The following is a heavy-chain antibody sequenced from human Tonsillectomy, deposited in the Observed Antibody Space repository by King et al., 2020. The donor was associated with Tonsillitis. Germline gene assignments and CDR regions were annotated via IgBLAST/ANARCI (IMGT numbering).Heavy chain of an antibody. J-gene: IGHJ4*02. D-gene: IGHD3-22*01. CDR1: GGTFSNYA. CDR3: ARGADYYDSSGYYYRLCY. Sequence: VQLVESGAEVKKPGSSVKVSCKASGGTFSNYAISWVRQAPGQGLEWMGGIIPIFGTANYAQKFQGRVTITADESTSTDYMELSSLRSEDTAVYYCARGADYYDSSGYYYRLCYWGQGTLVTVSS. CDR2: IIPIFGTA. V-gene: IGHV1-69*01.